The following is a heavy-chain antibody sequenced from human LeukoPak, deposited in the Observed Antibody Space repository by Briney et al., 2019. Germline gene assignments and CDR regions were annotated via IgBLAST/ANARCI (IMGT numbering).Heavy chain of an antibody. CDR2: MIPNCGNA. V-gene: IGHV1-8*03. Sequence: ASVKVSCKASGYTFTRYDIKWVRQATGQGVEWMGCMIPNCGNAGYAQKFQGRVTITRDASISSAYMELSSLRSEDTTVYYCARCGVGTSTFWDWG. CDR3: ARCGVGTSTFWD. D-gene: IGHD1-26*01. J-gene: IGHJ1*01. CDR1: GYTFTRYD.